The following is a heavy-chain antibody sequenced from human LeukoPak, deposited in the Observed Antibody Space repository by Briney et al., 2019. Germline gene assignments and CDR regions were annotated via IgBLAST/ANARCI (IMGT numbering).Heavy chain of an antibody. J-gene: IGHJ4*02. CDR1: SVSISSNYW. CDR2: IDQGGST. V-gene: IGHV4-4*03. CDR3: VTVRGGCSRTSCYFEN. D-gene: IGHD2-2*01. Sequence: PPGTLSLTSAVSSVSISSNYWWTWVGQPPGKGLEWMEEIDQGGSTNYNPSLKSRVTISLDQSKNQFSLKVISLTAADTAVYYCVTVRGGCSRTSCYFENWGPGTLVTVSS.